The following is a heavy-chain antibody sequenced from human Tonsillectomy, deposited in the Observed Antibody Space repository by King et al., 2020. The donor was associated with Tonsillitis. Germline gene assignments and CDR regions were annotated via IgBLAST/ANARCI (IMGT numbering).Heavy chain of an antibody. V-gene: IGHV3-30-3*01. Sequence: VQLVESGGGVVQPGRSLRLSCAASGFTFSSYAMHWVRQAPGKGLEWVAVISYGGTNKYYADSVKGRFTIYRDNSKNTLYLQINSLRGEDTAVYYCAREDEWAPYFDYWGQGTLVTVSS. J-gene: IGHJ4*02. CDR2: ISYGGTNK. CDR3: AREDEWAPYFDY. CDR1: GFTFSSYA. D-gene: IGHD1-26*01.